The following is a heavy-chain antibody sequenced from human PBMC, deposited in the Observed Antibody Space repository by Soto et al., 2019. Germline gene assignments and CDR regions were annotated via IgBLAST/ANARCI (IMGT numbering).Heavy chain of an antibody. CDR3: AMSIAAADWFDP. V-gene: IGHV4-59*01. CDR2: IYYSGST. J-gene: IGHJ5*02. CDR1: GGSISSYY. D-gene: IGHD6-25*01. Sequence: ASETLSLTCTVSGGSISSYYWSWIRQPPGKGLEWIGYIYYSGSTNYNPSLKSRVTISVDTSKNQFSLKLSSVTAADTAVYYCAMSIAAADWFDPWGQGTLVTVSS.